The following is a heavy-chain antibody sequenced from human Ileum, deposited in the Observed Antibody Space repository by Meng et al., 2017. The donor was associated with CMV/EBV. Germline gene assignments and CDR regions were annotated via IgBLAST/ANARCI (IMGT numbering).Heavy chain of an antibody. CDR2: ITYDGAYK. J-gene: IGHJ4*02. Sequence: FTSYSMHGVRQAPGKGLEWVALITYDGAYKYYADSVKGRFTISRDNSNNTQYLQMNSLRGDDTAVYYCARQYCTRNNCPKALNKFDYWGQGTLVTVSS. CDR3: ARQYCTRNNCPKALNKFDY. D-gene: IGHD2-8*01. V-gene: IGHV3-30-3*01. CDR1: FTSYS.